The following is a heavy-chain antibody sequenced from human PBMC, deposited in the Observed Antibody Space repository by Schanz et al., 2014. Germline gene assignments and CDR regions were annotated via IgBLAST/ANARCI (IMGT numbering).Heavy chain of an antibody. J-gene: IGHJ4*02. CDR3: ARESSNDIVLVPGAVFDH. V-gene: IGHV3-23*04. CDR2: ISGSGAST. D-gene: IGHD2-2*01. CDR1: GFSFSSYA. Sequence: EVQLVESGGGLVKPGGSLRLSCATSGFSFSSYAINWVRQAPGKGLEWVSGISGSGASTYYADSVKGRFTISRDNSKNTVYLQMNSLRPGDTTVYYCARESSNDIVLVPGAVFDHWGQGILVTVSS.